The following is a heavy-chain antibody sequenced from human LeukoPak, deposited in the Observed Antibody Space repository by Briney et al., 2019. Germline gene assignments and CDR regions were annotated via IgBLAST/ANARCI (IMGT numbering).Heavy chain of an antibody. D-gene: IGHD2/OR15-2a*01. CDR2: ISWNSGNI. CDR3: AKDAYGGATFFYYMDV. CDR1: GFTFDDYA. J-gene: IGHJ6*03. Sequence: GGSLRLSCAGSGFTFDDYAMHWVRQTPGKGLEWVSGISWNSGNIAYADFVGGRFTISRDNAKNSLSLQMNSLSREDTAVDYCAKDAYGGATFFYYMDVWGKGTTVTVSS. V-gene: IGHV3-9*01.